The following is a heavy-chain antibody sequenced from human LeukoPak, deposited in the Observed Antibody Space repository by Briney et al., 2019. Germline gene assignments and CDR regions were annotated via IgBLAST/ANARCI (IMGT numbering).Heavy chain of an antibody. J-gene: IGHJ4*02. CDR3: ARVGTTTGGAYDY. Sequence: ASVKVSCKASAYIFTGYYMHWVRQAPGQGLEWMGWINPDSGGASHAQKFQGRVTMTRDTSVSAAYLDLSGLRSDDTAVYYCARVGTTTGGAYDYWGQGTLVTVSS. CDR2: INPDSGGA. V-gene: IGHV1-2*02. D-gene: IGHD1-1*01. CDR1: AYIFTGYY.